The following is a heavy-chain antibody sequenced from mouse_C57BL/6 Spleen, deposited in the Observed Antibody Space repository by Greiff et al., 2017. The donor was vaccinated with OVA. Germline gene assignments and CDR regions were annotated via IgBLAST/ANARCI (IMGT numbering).Heavy chain of an antibody. CDR3: ARRYGKGYYAMDY. CDR2: IYPSDSET. J-gene: IGHJ4*01. D-gene: IGHD2-1*01. V-gene: IGHV1-61*01. Sequence: QVQLQQPGAELVRPGSSVKLSCKASGYTFTSYWMAWVKQRPGQGLEWIGNIYPSDSETHYNQKFKDKATLTVDKSSSTAYMQLSSLTSEDSAVYYCARRYGKGYYAMDYWGQGTSVTVSS. CDR1: GYTFTSYW.